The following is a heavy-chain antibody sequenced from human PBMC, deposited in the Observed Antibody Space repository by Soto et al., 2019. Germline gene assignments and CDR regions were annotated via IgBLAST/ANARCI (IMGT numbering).Heavy chain of an antibody. CDR2: INSDGSSI. CDR3: TRGARGYGNFDY. D-gene: IGHD6-25*01. CDR1: GFSFSTW. V-gene: IGHV3-74*01. J-gene: IGHJ4*02. Sequence: EVQLVESGGGVVQPGGSLRLSCAASGFSFSTWMHWVRQAPGKGLEWLSRINSDGSSISYADSVKGRFTVSRDNAKNTLYLQIKSLTAEDTAVYCCTRGARGYGNFDYWGQGVLLAVSS.